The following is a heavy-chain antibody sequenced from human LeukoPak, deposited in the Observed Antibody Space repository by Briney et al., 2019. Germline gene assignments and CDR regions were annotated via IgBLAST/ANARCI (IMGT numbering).Heavy chain of an antibody. CDR2: ISGSGGST. Sequence: GGSLRLSCAASGFTFSSYAMSWVRQAPGKGLEWVSAISGSGGSTYYADSVKGRFTISRDNSKNTLYLQMNSLRAEDTAVYYCANVYSGTLRLWWGQGTLVTVSS. V-gene: IGHV3-23*01. D-gene: IGHD1-26*01. CDR3: ANVYSGTLRLW. CDR1: GFTFSSYA. J-gene: IGHJ4*02.